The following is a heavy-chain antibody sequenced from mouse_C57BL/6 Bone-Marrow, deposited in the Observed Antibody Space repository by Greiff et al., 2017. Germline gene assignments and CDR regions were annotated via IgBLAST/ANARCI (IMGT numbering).Heavy chain of an antibody. CDR1: GSTFPSYW. CDR3: ARSGPLGRSFDY. V-gene: IGHV1-55*01. CDR2: IYPTSGRT. Sequence: QVQLQQPGAELVKPGASVKMSCKASGSTFPSYWITWVKQRPGQGIEWIGDIYPTSGRTNYNEKFKSKAILTVDTSSNTAYMQLSSLTSEDSAVLYCARSGPLGRSFDYWGQGTTLTVSS. J-gene: IGHJ2*01. D-gene: IGHD4-1*01.